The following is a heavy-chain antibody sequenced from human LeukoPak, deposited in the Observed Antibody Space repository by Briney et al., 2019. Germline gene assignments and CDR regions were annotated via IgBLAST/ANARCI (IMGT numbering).Heavy chain of an antibody. V-gene: IGHV1-2*02. CDR1: GYTFTAYF. CDR3: ARDGVYGDTTNFDY. CDR2: INPNSGGT. D-gene: IGHD4-17*01. J-gene: IGHJ4*02. Sequence: ASVKVSCKASGYTFTAYFMHWVRQAPGQGPEWVGWINPNSGGTNYAQKFQGRVTMTRDTSISTAYLDLSSLTSDDTAVYYCARDGVYGDTTNFDYWGQGTLVTVSS.